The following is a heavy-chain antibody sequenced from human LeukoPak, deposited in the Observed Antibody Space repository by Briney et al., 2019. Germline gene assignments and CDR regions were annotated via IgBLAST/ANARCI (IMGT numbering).Heavy chain of an antibody. V-gene: IGHV4-30-2*03. CDR1: GGSISSGDYY. CDR3: ARHRSHSRGWHQAYYYYMDV. J-gene: IGHJ6*03. D-gene: IGHD6-19*01. Sequence: SETLSLTCTVSGGSISSGDYYWSWIRQPPGKGLEWIGRIYTSGSTYYNPSLKSRVTISVDTSKNQFSLKLSSVTAADTAVYYCARHRSHSRGWHQAYYYYMDVWGKGTTVTVSS. CDR2: IYTSGST.